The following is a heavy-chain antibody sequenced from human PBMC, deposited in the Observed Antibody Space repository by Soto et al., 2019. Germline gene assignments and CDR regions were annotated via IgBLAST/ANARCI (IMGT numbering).Heavy chain of an antibody. J-gene: IGHJ3*01. Sequence: QVQLVQSGAEVRKPGASVNISCRASGFSFSDNLINWVRQAPGQSLEWMGWINPDNGNTRYYQTFQGRVTISRHSSASIAYVEVSDLTSEDTAVYYCARDILSVGPRANDAFDVWGQGTMVTVSS. CDR1: GFSFSDNL. D-gene: IGHD2-8*02. CDR2: INPDNGNT. CDR3: ARDILSVGPRANDAFDV. V-gene: IGHV1-3*01.